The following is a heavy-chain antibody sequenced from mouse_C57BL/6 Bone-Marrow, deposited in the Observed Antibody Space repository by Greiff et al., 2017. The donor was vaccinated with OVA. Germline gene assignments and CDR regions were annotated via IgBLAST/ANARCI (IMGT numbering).Heavy chain of an antibody. V-gene: IGHV14-4*01. J-gene: IGHJ2*01. CDR3: TTITTVVARDY. CDR2: IDPENGDT. D-gene: IGHD1-1*01. CDR1: GFNIKDDY. Sequence: EVQLQQPGAELVKPGASVKMSCTASGFNIKDDYMHWVKQRPEQGLEWIGWIDPENGDTEYASKFQGKATITADTSSNTAYLQLSSLTSEDTAVYYCTTITTVVARDYWGQGTTLTVSS.